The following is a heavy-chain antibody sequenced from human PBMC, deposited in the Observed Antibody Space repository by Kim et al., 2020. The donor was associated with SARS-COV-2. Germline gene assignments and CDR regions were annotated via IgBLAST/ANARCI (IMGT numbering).Heavy chain of an antibody. CDR1: GDSISRTSYY. CDR3: ARSSGWYGFDA. D-gene: IGHD6-19*01. J-gene: IGHJ5*02. Sequence: SETLSLTCSVSGDSISRTSYYWGWIRQPPGKGLEWIASIDSNRTIYYNATLESRVTISVDPSKNHVSLKMVSVTAADTGLYYCARSSGWYGFDAWGQG. V-gene: IGHV4-39*02. CDR2: IDSNRTI.